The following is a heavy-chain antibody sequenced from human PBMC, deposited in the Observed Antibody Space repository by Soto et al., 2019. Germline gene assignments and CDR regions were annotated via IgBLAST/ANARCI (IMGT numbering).Heavy chain of an antibody. J-gene: IGHJ5*02. D-gene: IGHD3-10*02. CDR1: GGSIRSYS. CDR2: IYYSGST. Sequence: QVQLQESGPGLVKPSETLSLTYTVSGGSIRSYSWSWIRQPPGKGLEWIGYIYYSGSTNYNPSLKSRVTISVDTSKNQFSLKLSSVTAADTAVYYCARTLFGWGIWFDPWGQGTLVTVSS. V-gene: IGHV4-59*01. CDR3: ARTLFGWGIWFDP.